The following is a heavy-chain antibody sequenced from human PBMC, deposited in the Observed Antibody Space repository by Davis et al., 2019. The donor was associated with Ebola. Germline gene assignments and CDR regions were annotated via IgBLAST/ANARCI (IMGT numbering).Heavy chain of an antibody. D-gene: IGHD2-2*01. Sequence: KVSCKGSGYSFTSYWIGWVRQMPGKGLEWMGRIDPSDSYTNYSPSFQGHVTISADKSISTAYLQWSSLKASDTAMYYCARNSIVVVPAAIDGYYYYMDVWGKGTTVTVSS. CDR1: GYSFTSYW. CDR3: ARNSIVVVPAAIDGYYYYMDV. V-gene: IGHV5-10-1*01. CDR2: IDPSDSYT. J-gene: IGHJ6*03.